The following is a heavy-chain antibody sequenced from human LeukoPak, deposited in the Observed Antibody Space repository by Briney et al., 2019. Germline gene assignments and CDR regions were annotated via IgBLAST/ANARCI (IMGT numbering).Heavy chain of an antibody. D-gene: IGHD6-19*01. CDR3: AASIAVAGLDY. CDR1: GYTFTRYY. Sequence: ASVKVSCKASGYTFTRYYMHWVRQAPGQGLEWMGRINPNSGGTNYAQKFQGRVTMTRDTSISTAHMELSRLRSDDTAVYYCAASIAVAGLDYWGQGTLVTVSS. CDR2: INPNSGGT. V-gene: IGHV1-2*06. J-gene: IGHJ4*02.